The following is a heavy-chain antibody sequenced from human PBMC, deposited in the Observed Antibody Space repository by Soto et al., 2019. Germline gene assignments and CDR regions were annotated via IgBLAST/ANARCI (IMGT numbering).Heavy chain of an antibody. V-gene: IGHV3-23*01. CDR1: GFTFSSYA. J-gene: IGHJ4*02. CDR2: ISGSGGST. Sequence: EVQLLESGGGLVQPGGSLRLSCAASGFTFSSYAMSWVRHAPGKGMEWGSAISGSGGSTYYADSVKGRFTISRDNSKNTLYLQMNSLRAEDTDVYYCAKRYEDSNFFYYWGQGTLVTVSS. CDR3: AKRYEDSNFFYY. D-gene: IGHD4-4*01.